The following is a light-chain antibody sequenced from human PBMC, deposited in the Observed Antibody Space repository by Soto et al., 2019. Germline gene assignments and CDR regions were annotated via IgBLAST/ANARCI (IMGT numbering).Light chain of an antibody. CDR1: QGISNY. CDR3: QKYNSAPQT. J-gene: IGKJ1*01. Sequence: DIQMTQSPSSLSASVGDRVTITCRASQGISNYLAWYQQKPGKVPKLLIYAASTLQSGVPSRFSGSGYGTDFTLTISSLQPEDGATYYCQKYNSAPQTFGQGTKVEIK. V-gene: IGKV1-27*01. CDR2: AAS.